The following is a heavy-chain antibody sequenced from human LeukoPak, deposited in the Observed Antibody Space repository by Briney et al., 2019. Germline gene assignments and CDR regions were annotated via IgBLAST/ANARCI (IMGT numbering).Heavy chain of an antibody. CDR2: ISAYNGNT. Sequence: GASVKVSCKASGYTFTSYGISWVRLAPGQGREWMGWISAYNGNTNYAQKLQGRVTMTTDTSTSTAYMELRSLRSDDTAVYYCARGGGDYGDLYFDYWGQGTLLTVSS. D-gene: IGHD4-17*01. J-gene: IGHJ4*02. CDR3: ARGGGDYGDLYFDY. V-gene: IGHV1-18*01. CDR1: GYTFTSYG.